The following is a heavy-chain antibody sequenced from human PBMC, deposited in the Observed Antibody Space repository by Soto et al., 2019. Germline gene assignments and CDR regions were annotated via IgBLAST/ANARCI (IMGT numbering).Heavy chain of an antibody. D-gene: IGHD5-18*01. J-gene: IGHJ6*02. CDR1: PLNFRGFA. V-gene: IGHV3-23*01. CDR2: IRIGPGIT. CDR3: ARSRSAMADGMNV. Sequence: GGSLRLSCAVSPLNFRGFAMSWVRQAPGKGLEWVPGIRIGPGITYYADSVRGRFTISSDTSKNTVYLQMNSLRAEDTAIYYCARSRSAMADGMNVWGQGTTVTVSS.